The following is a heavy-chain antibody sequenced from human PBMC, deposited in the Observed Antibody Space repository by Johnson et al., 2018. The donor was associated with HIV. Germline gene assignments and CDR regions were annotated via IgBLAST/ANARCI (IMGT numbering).Heavy chain of an antibody. Sequence: VQLVESGGGVVRPGGSLRLSCAASGFTFDDYGMSWVRQAPGKGLEWGSGISWTSDNIAYADSVRGRFTIARDNAKKSLHLQMNRLRAEDTALYYCAKGWIVGATKGEVDAFDIWGQGTMVTVSS. CDR1: GFTFDDYG. CDR2: ISWTSDNI. D-gene: IGHD1-26*01. J-gene: IGHJ3*02. CDR3: AKGWIVGATKGEVDAFDI. V-gene: IGHV3-20*04.